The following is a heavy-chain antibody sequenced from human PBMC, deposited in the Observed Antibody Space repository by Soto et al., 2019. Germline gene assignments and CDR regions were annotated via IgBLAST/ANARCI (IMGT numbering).Heavy chain of an antibody. CDR2: IYPGTSET. V-gene: IGHV5-51*01. CDR1: GYTFTSYW. Sequence: LGESLKISCKGSGYTFTSYWVAWVRQMPGKGLEWMGIIYPGTSETRYSPSFQGQVTISADKSITTAYLQWSSLEASDTAMYYCARQGASWHRDHYVYYMDVWGKGTTVTVSS. J-gene: IGHJ6*03. CDR3: ARQGASWHRDHYVYYMDV.